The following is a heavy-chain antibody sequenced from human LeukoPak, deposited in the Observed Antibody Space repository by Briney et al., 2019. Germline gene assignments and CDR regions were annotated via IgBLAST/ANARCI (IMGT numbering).Heavy chain of an antibody. CDR3: ARDSPYGDFFDY. CDR2: ISSSSYI. CDR1: GFTFSSYS. D-gene: IGHD4-17*01. Sequence: GGSLRLSCAASGFTFSSYSMNWVRQAPGKGLEWVSPISSSSYIYYADSVKGRFTISRDNAKNSLYLQMNSLRAEDTAVYYCARDSPYGDFFDYWGQGTLVTVSS. J-gene: IGHJ4*02. V-gene: IGHV3-21*01.